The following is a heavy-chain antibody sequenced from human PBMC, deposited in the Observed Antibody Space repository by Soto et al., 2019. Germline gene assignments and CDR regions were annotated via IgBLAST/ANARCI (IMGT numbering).Heavy chain of an antibody. CDR1: GGSISSSSYY. CDR2: IYYSGST. V-gene: IGHV4-39*01. CDR3: ASRVSITMVRGVIAPRDY. J-gene: IGHJ4*02. Sequence: SETLSLTCTVSGGSISSSSYYWGWIRQPPGKGLEWIGSIYYSGSTYYNPSLKSRVTISVDTSKNRFSLKLSSVTAADTAVYYCASRVSITMVRGVIAPRDYWGQGTLVTVSS. D-gene: IGHD3-10*01.